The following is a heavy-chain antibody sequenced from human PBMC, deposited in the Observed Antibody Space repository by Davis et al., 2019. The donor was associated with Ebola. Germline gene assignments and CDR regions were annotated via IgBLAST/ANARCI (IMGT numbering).Heavy chain of an antibody. Sequence: MPSETLSLTCTVSGGSVSSGSYYWSWIRQPPGKGLEWIGYIYYSGSTNYNPSLKSRVTISVDTSKNQFSLKLSSVTAADTAVYYCARGGVHSGILTGYYPMFDYWGQGTLVTVSS. J-gene: IGHJ4*02. D-gene: IGHD3-9*01. CDR2: IYYSGST. V-gene: IGHV4-61*01. CDR3: ARGGVHSGILTGYYPMFDY. CDR1: GGSVSSGSYY.